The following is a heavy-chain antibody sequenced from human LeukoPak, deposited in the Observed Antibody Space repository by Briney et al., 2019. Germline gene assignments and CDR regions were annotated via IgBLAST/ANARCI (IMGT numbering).Heavy chain of an antibody. CDR2: INHTAST. J-gene: IGHJ5*02. D-gene: IGHD5-18*01. V-gene: IGHV4-34*01. CDR3: ARLWIQLWSDNWFDP. Sequence: IRXXXGXXLEWIXEINHTASTNYNPSLKSRVTISVDTSKNQFSLKLSSVTAADTAVYYCARLWIQLWSDNWFDPWGQGTLVTVSS.